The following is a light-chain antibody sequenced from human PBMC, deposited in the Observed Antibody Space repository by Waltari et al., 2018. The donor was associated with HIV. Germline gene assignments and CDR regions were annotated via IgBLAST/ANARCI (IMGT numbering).Light chain of an antibody. J-gene: IGKJ4*01. CDR2: GTS. Sequence: DIQMTPSPSSLSAVIGDTVTITCRASENINMYLNWYQQRPGMAPKVLLSGTSVLQVGVPSRFSGSRSGTDFTLTITSLQPEDAATYFCQQTYDMPLTFGGGTKV. CDR1: ENINMY. V-gene: IGKV1-39*01. CDR3: QQTYDMPLT.